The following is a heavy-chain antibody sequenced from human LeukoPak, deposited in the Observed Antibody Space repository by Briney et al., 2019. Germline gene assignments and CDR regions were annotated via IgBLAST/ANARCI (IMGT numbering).Heavy chain of an antibody. D-gene: IGHD2-15*01. V-gene: IGHV4-39*01. CDR3: ARRGFTLN. CDR2: IYYSGST. J-gene: IGHJ4*02. CDR1: GGSISSSSYY. Sequence: PSETLSLTCTVSGGSISSSSYYWGWIRQPPGKGLEWIGSIYYSGSTYYNPSLKSRVTISVDTSKNQFSLKLSSVTAADTAVYYCARRGFTLNSGQGTLVTVSS.